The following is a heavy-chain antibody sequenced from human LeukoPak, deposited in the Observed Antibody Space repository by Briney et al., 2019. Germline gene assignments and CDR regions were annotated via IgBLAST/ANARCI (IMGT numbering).Heavy chain of an antibody. D-gene: IGHD6-19*01. V-gene: IGHV1-24*01. Sequence: GASVKVSCNVSGYSLTDLSMHWVRQAPGNGLEWMGGFDPEDGRPVYAQKFQGRVTLTEDTSTETAYMELSSLRSEDTAVYFRAAGYSSGWFAEYFHSWGQGTLVTVSS. CDR3: AAGYSSGWFAEYFHS. CDR1: GYSLTDLS. J-gene: IGHJ1*01. CDR2: FDPEDGRP.